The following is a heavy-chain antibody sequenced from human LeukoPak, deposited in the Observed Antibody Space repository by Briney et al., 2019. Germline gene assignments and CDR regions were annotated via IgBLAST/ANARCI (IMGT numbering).Heavy chain of an antibody. CDR1: GGSISSSSYY. Sequence: SETLSLTCTVSGGSISSSSYYWGWIRQPPGKGLEWIGSIYYSGSTYYNPSLKSRVTISVDTSKNQFSLKLSSVTAADTAVYYCARVDSGSYWGYFDYWGQGTLVTVSS. CDR2: IYYSGST. CDR3: ARVDSGSYWGYFDY. J-gene: IGHJ4*02. V-gene: IGHV4-39*01. D-gene: IGHD1-26*01.